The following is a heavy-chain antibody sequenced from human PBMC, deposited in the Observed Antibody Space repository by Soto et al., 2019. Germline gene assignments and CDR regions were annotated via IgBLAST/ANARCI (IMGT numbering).Heavy chain of an antibody. V-gene: IGHV4-31*01. J-gene: IGHJ4*02. Sequence: QVQLQESGPGLVKPSQTLSLTCTVSGGSISRGGYYWSWIRQHPGKGLEWIWYIYYSGSTYYNPSLKSLVTTAVDTSTNQCTLKLSSVTAAETAIYYCAGGVIHWGQGTLVTVSS. CDR2: IYYSGST. D-gene: IGHD2-21*01. CDR1: GGSISRGGYY. CDR3: AGGVIH.